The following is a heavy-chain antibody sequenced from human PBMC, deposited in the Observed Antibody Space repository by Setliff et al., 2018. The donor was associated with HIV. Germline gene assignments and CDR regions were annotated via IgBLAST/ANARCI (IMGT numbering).Heavy chain of an antibody. CDR2: IYWDDDK. D-gene: IGHD6-19*01. J-gene: IGHJ4*02. CDR3: AHIVRSGWYPGDMDV. V-gene: IGHV2-5*02. Sequence: SGPTLVNPTQTLTLTCTFSGFSLSTSGVGVGWIRQPPGKALEWLAVIYWDDDKRYSPSLKSRVTITKDTSKNQVVLTMTNMDPMDTATYYCAHIVRSGWYPGDMDVWGQGILVTVSS. CDR1: GFSLSTSGVG.